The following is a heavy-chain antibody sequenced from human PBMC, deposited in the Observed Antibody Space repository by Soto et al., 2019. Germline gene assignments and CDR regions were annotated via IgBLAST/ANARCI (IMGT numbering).Heavy chain of an antibody. J-gene: IGHJ4*02. CDR2: ISGSGGST. Sequence: QPGVSLRLSYTASEINLSSYAMIWDRQAPGKGLEWASAISGSGGSTYHADSGKGRFTLSSANSKSKQHLQMHNQTAEDKAVQQCAKDLRCIVVVPAVKRNTAWGQGTPVTVSS. V-gene: IGHV3-23*01. D-gene: IGHD2-2*01. CDR3: AKDLRCIVVVPAVKRNTA. CDR1: EINLSSYA.